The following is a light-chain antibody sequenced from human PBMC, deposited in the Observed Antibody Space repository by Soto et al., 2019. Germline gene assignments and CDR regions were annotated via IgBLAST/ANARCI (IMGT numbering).Light chain of an antibody. CDR2: GAS. CDR3: QQYKIWPEG. J-gene: IGKJ4*01. Sequence: ELVMTQSPATLSASPGERAALSCRASQSVGSNLAWYQQKPGQAPRLLIYGASARATAIPARFSGSGSGTEFTLTISSLQSEDFAVYYCQQYKIWPEGFGGGTKVDIK. V-gene: IGKV3-15*01. CDR1: QSVGSN.